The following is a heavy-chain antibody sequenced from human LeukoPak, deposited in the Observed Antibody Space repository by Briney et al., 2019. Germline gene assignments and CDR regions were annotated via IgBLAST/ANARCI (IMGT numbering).Heavy chain of an antibody. CDR1: GFTFSDYA. Sequence: WGSLRLSCTASGFTFSDYAMHWVRQAPGKGLEWVAVISDDGRNKYYADSVKGRFTISRDNSKNTLSLQMNSLRDEDTAIYYCARGRVRSHRTAPEYWGQGTLVTVSS. J-gene: IGHJ4*02. D-gene: IGHD1-1*01. CDR2: ISDDGRNK. CDR3: ARGRVRSHRTAPEY. V-gene: IGHV3-30*03.